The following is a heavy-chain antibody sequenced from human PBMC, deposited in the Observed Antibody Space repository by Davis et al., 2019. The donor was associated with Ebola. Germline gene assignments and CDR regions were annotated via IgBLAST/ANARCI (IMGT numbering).Heavy chain of an antibody. CDR3: ATCGFCVSTSGVDY. J-gene: IGHJ4*02. CDR2: ISFDGNSK. Sequence: PGGSLRLSCAASGFTFSYYGISWVRQAPGKGLEWVAVISFDGNSKYYQDSVKGRFTISRDNSKNTLYLQMNNLRGDDTAVYYCATCGFCVSTSGVDYWGQGTLVTVSS. CDR1: GFTFSYYG. D-gene: IGHD5/OR15-5a*01. V-gene: IGHV3-30*03.